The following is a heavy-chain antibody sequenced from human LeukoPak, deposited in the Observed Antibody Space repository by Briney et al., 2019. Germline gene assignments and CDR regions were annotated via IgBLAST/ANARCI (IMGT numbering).Heavy chain of an antibody. D-gene: IGHD1-7*01. J-gene: IGHJ4*02. CDR3: AKGGELLGYFDS. CDR2: INNGGTDT. CDR1: GVTFSSYA. V-gene: IGHV3-23*01. Sequence: GGSLRLSCAASGVTFSSYAMTCVRQAPGKGLEWVSSINNGGTDTYSGDSVKGRFIISRDESKNTVSLLMNTLRAEDTAIYYCAKGGELLGYFDSWGQGTLVTVSS.